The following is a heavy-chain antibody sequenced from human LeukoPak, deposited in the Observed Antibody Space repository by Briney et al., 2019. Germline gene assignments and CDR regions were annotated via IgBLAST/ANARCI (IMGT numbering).Heavy chain of an antibody. J-gene: IGHJ3*02. CDR3: ARVYDSSGYYPTDAFDI. Sequence: PSETLSLTCTVSGDFITAYYWGWIRQPPGKGLEWIGSIYYSGSTYYNPSLKSRVTISVDTSKNQFSLKLTSVTAADTAVYYCARVYDSSGYYPTDAFDIWGQGTMVTVSS. CDR2: IYYSGST. D-gene: IGHD3-22*01. V-gene: IGHV4-39*07. CDR1: GDFITAYY.